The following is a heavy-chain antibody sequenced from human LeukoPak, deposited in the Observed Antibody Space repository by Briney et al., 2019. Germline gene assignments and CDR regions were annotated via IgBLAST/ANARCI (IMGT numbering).Heavy chain of an antibody. CDR3: ARDRGVRTYYYMDV. CDR2: IYTSGST. D-gene: IGHD3-10*01. V-gene: IGHV4-61*02. Sequence: SQTLSLTCTVSGGSISSGSYYWSWIRQPAGKGLEWIGRIYTSGSTNCNPSLKSRVTISVDTSKNQFSLKLSSVTAADTAVYYCARDRGVRTYYYMDVWGKGTTVTVSS. CDR1: GGSISSGSYY. J-gene: IGHJ6*03.